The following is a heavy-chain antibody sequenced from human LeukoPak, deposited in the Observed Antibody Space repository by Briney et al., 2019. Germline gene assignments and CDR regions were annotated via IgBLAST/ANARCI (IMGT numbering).Heavy chain of an antibody. D-gene: IGHD3-3*01. CDR1: GYSISSNYY. CDR2: IYHSGST. J-gene: IGHJ5*02. Sequence: SETLSLTCSVSGYSISSNYYWGWIRQPPGKGLEWIGSIYHSGSTYYNPSLKSRVTISVDTSKNQFSLKLSSVTAADTAVYYCARGAGYYDFWSGRVGFDPWGQGTLVTVSS. V-gene: IGHV4-38-2*02. CDR3: ARGAGYYDFWSGRVGFDP.